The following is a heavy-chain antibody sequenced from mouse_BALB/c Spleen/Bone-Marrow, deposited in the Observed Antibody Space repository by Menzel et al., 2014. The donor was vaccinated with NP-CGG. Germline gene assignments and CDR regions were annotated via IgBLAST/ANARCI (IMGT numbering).Heavy chain of an antibody. J-gene: IGHJ4*01. CDR1: GFTFSDYY. V-gene: IGHV5-4*02. Sequence: EVQGVESGGGLVKPGGSLKLSSAASGFTFSDYYMYWVRQTPEKRLEWVATISDGGSYTYYPDSVKGRFTISRDNAKNNLFLQLSSLKSEDTAMYYCAREVSMDYWGQGTSVTVSS. CDR3: AREVSMDY. CDR2: ISDGGSYT.